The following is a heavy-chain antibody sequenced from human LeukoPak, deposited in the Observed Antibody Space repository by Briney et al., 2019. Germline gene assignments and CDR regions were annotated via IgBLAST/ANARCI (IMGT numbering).Heavy chain of an antibody. CDR1: GGSISSSSYY. D-gene: IGHD6-13*01. J-gene: IGHJ5*02. CDR3: ARDMSSSFGWFDP. V-gene: IGHV4-39*07. CDR2: IYYSGST. Sequence: EASETLSLTCTVSGGSISSSSYYWGWIRQPPGKGLEWIGSIYYSGSTYYNPSLKSRVTISVDTSKNQFSLKLSSVTAADTAVYYCARDMSSSFGWFDPWGQGTLVTVSS.